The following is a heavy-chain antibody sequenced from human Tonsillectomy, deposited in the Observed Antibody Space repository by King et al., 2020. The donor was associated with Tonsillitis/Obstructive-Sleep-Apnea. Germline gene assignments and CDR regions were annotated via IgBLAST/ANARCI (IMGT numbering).Heavy chain of an antibody. Sequence: VQLQQWGAGLLKPSETLSLTCAVYGGSFSGYYWSWIRHPPGKGLEWIGEINHSGSTNYNPSLKSRVTISVDTSKNQFSLKLSSVTAADTAVYYCARGRGGTIPYWGQGTLVTVSS. J-gene: IGHJ4*02. V-gene: IGHV4-34*01. CDR3: ARGRGGTIPY. CDR1: GGSFSGYY. CDR2: INHSGST. D-gene: IGHD2-15*01.